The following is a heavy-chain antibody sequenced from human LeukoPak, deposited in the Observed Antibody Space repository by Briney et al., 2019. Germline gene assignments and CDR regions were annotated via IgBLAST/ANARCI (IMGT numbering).Heavy chain of an antibody. CDR1: GYTFTSHD. Sequence: ASVKVSCKASGYTFTSHDINWVRQATGQGLEWMGWVNPKSGNTGYAQKFQGRVTMTRDTSTNTAYMELHSLRSEDTAVYYCARGYSPTIRTTGNDYWGQGTLVTVSS. D-gene: IGHD1-1*01. J-gene: IGHJ4*02. CDR2: VNPKSGNT. V-gene: IGHV1-8*01. CDR3: ARGYSPTIRTTGNDY.